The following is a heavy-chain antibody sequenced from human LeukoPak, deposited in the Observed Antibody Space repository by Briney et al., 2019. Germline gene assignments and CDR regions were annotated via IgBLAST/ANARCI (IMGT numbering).Heavy chain of an antibody. D-gene: IGHD6-13*01. J-gene: IGHJ4*02. CDR3: ARDWSSSWSLDY. CDR2: IISDGSST. Sequence: PGRSLRLSCAASGFTFSSYWMHWVRQAPGKGLVWVSRIISDGSSTSYADSVKGRFTISRDNAKNTLYLQMNNLRAEDTAVYYCARDWSSSWSLDYWGQGTLVTVSS. V-gene: IGHV3-74*01. CDR1: GFTFSSYW.